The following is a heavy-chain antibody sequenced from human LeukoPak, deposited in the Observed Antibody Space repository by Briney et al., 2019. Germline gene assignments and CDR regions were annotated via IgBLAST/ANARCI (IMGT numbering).Heavy chain of an antibody. CDR1: GFTFSSYA. J-gene: IGHJ4*02. CDR3: ARFGGDLDY. CDR2: MPYDGSNK. Sequence: GGSPRLSCAASGFTFSSYAIHWVRQAPGKGLEWVAVMPYDGSNKYYADSVKGRFTISRDNSKNTLYLQMNSLRAEDTAVYYCARFGGDLDYWGQGTLVTVSS. D-gene: IGHD2-21*02. V-gene: IGHV3-30-3*01.